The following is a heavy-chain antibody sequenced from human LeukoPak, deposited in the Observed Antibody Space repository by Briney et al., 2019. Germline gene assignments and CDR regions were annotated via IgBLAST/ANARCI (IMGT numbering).Heavy chain of an antibody. Sequence: PSETLSLTCTVSGGSVSIGSYYWSWIRQPPGKGLEWIGYISYSGNTNYNPSLKSRVTISVDTSKNQFSLRLSSVTTADTAMYYCARDDGLRLGGYFDYWGQGTLVTVSS. J-gene: IGHJ4*02. CDR2: ISYSGNT. D-gene: IGHD3-16*01. CDR3: ARDDGLRLGGYFDY. V-gene: IGHV4-61*01. CDR1: GGSVSIGSYY.